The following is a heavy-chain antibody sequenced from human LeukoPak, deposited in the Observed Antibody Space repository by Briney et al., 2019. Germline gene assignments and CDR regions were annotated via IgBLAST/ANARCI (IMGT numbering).Heavy chain of an antibody. CDR3: ARLESDYYYYYGMDV. Sequence: ASVKVSCKASGYTFTSYAMHWVRQAPGQRLEWMGWINAGNGNTKYSQKFQGRVTITRDTSASTAYMELSSLRSEDTAVYYCARLESDYYYYYGMDVWGQGTTVTVSS. CDR1: GYTFTSYA. CDR2: INAGNGNT. J-gene: IGHJ6*02. D-gene: IGHD3-3*01. V-gene: IGHV1-3*01.